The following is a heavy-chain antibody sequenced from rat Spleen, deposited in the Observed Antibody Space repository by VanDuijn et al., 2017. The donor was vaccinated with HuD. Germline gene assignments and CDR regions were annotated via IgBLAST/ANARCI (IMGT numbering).Heavy chain of an antibody. D-gene: IGHD5-1*01. CDR2: MRYDGDT. J-gene: IGHJ2*01. Sequence: QVQLKESGPGLVQPSQTLSLTCTVSGFSLTSYNVHWVRQPPGKGLEWMGRMRYDGDTYYNSALKSRLSISRDTSKNQVFLKMNSLQSEDTTTYYCAREVLTGRGYYFDYWGQGVMVTVSS. CDR1: GFSLTSYN. V-gene: IGHV2-63*01. CDR3: AREVLTGRGYYFDY.